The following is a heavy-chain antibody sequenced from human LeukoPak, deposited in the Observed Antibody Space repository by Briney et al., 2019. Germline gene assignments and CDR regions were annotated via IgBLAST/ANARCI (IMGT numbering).Heavy chain of an antibody. D-gene: IGHD1-1*01. CDR1: GGSISSYY. J-gene: IGHJ5*02. V-gene: IGHV4-59*01. Sequence: SETLSLTCTVSGGSISSYYWSWIRQPPGKGLEWIGYIYYGGSTNYNPSLKSRVTISVDTSKNQFSLKLSSVTAADTAVYYCARNLDPWFDPWGQGTLVTVFS. CDR3: ARNLDPWFDP. CDR2: IYYGGST.